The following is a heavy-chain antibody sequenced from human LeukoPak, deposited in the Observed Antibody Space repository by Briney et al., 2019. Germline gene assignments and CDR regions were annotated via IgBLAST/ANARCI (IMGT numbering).Heavy chain of an antibody. CDR3: ARCSSTSCYLDY. J-gene: IGHJ4*02. CDR1: GGSFSGYY. Sequence: SETLSLTCAVYGGSFSGYYWSWIRQPPGKGLEWIGEINHSGSTNYNPSLKSRVTISVDTSKNQFSLKLSSVTAADTAVYYCARCSSTSCYLDYWGQGTLDTVSS. CDR2: INHSGST. V-gene: IGHV4-34*01. D-gene: IGHD2-2*01.